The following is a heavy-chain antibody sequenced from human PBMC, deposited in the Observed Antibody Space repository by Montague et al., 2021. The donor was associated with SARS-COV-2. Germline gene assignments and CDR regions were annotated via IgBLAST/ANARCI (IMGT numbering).Heavy chain of an antibody. J-gene: IGHJ6*02. CDR3: ARGRITIFGVEDYYYGMDV. V-gene: IGHV3-7*03. Sequence: SLRLSCAASGFTFSSYWMSWVRQAPGKGLEWVANIKQDGSEKYYVDSVKGRFTISRDNAKNSLYLQMNSLRAEDTVVYYCARGRITIFGVEDYYYGMDVWGQGTTVTVSS. D-gene: IGHD3-3*01. CDR1: GFTFSSYW. CDR2: IKQDGSEK.